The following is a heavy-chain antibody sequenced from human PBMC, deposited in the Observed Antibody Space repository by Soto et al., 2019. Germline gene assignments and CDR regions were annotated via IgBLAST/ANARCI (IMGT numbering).Heavy chain of an antibody. CDR3: AVQQLVHYYYYMDV. CDR2: MNPNSGNT. Sequence: QVQLVQSGAEVKKPGASVKVSCKASGYTFTSYDINWVRQATGQGLEWRGWMNPNSGNTGYAQKFEGRVTMTRNTSIRTAYRELRSLISEDTAVYYCAVQQLVHYYYYMDVWGKGTTVTVSS. CDR1: GYTFTSYD. V-gene: IGHV1-8*01. D-gene: IGHD6-13*01. J-gene: IGHJ6*03.